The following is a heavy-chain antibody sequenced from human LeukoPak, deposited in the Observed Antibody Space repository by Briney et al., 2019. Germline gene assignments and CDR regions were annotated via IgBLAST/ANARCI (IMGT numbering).Heavy chain of an antibody. D-gene: IGHD2-21*01. CDR1: GFTFSSYA. V-gene: IGHV3-23*01. J-gene: IGHJ5*01. CDR3: ARIEAFCGSGGCYEGFDS. CDR2: ISGSGGST. Sequence: GGSLRLSCAASGFTFSSYAMSWVRQAPGKGLEWVSAISGSGGSTYYADSVKGRFTISRDNSKNTLYLQMNSLRAEDTAVYYCARIEAFCGSGGCYEGFDSWGQGTLVTVSS.